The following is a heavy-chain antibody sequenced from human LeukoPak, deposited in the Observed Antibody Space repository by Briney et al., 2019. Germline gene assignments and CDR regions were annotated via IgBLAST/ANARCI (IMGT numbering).Heavy chain of an antibody. D-gene: IGHD1-26*01. J-gene: IGHJ4*02. CDR3: ARGPEWELWYYFDY. Sequence: SETLSLTCTVSGGSISSHYWSWIRQPPGKGLEWIGYIYYSGSTNYNPSLKSRVTMSVDTSKNQFSLKLSSVTAADTAVYYCARGPEWELWYYFDYWGQGTLVTVSS. CDR1: GGSISSHY. CDR2: IYYSGST. V-gene: IGHV4-59*11.